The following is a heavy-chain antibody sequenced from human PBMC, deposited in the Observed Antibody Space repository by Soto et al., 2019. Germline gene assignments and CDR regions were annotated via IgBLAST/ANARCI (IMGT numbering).Heavy chain of an antibody. CDR2: IYYRGST. J-gene: IGHJ6*02. V-gene: IGHV4-31*03. D-gene: IGHD2-15*01. CDR3: ARGGLGYCSGGSCYSAELSRYYYGMDV. CDR1: GGSISSGGYY. Sequence: QVQLQESGPGLVKPSQTLSLTCTVSGGSISSGGYYWSRIRQHPGKGLEWIGYIYYRGSTYYNRSLKNRVTISVDTSKLQFSLKLGSVTAADTAVYYCARGGLGYCSGGSCYSAELSRYYYGMDVWGQGTTVTVSS.